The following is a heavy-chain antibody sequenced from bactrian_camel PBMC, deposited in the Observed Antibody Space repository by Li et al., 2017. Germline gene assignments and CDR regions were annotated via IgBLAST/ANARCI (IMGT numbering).Heavy chain of an antibody. Sequence: VQLVESGGGFVQAGGPLRLSCALSGLLVRSNRMGWFRQAPGKEREGVAHIFTCDNSTYYAEAVKDRFTISQDNAKNTVYLQMNNLKPEDTAMYYCAAGDEENYYSELELLDAADFATGARGPRSPSP. D-gene: IGHD3*01. CDR3: AAGDEENYYSELELLDAADFAT. CDR2: IFTCDNST. J-gene: IGHJ4*01. V-gene: IGHV3S40*01. CDR1: GLLVRSNR.